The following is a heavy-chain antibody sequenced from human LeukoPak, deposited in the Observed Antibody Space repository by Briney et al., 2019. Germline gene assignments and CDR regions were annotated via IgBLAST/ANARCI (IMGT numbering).Heavy chain of an antibody. J-gene: IGHJ4*02. V-gene: IGHV3-21*01. D-gene: IGHD4-17*01. CDR2: ISTSSSYI. CDR3: SRNRGDPSYFDY. Sequence: GGSLRLSCTASGFTFNGYSMNWVRQAPGKGLEWVSSISTSSSYIYYADSVKGRFTISRNNPKNSLYLQMNSLRAEDTAVYYCSRNRGDPSYFDYWGQGTLVTVSS. CDR1: GFTFNGYS.